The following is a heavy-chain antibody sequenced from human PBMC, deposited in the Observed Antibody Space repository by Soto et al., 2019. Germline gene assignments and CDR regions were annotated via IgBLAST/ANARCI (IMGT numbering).Heavy chain of an antibody. CDR1: GGSINSNAYY. Sequence: SETLSLTCSVSGGSINSNAYYWSWIRQPPRKGLEWLGYIHNSGSSHYRPSLKSRLNISLDASKNQFSLKLTSVTPADTAVYSCDRIRDGYNSFDYWGLGILVTVSS. D-gene: IGHD1-1*01. CDR3: DRIRDGYNSFDY. CDR2: IHNSGSS. V-gene: IGHV4-30-4*01. J-gene: IGHJ4*02.